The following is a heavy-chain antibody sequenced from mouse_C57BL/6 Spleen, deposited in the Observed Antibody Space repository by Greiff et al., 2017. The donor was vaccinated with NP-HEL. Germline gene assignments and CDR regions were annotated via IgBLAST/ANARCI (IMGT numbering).Heavy chain of an antibody. CDR3: TRNYGSSYWYFDV. Sequence: VQLQQSGAELMKPGASVKLSCKATGYTFTGYWIEWVKQRPGHGLEWIGEILPGSGSTNYNQKFKGKAILTADKSSSTAYMELRSLTSEDSAVYYCTRNYGSSYWYFDVWGTGTTVTVSS. CDR2: ILPGSGST. J-gene: IGHJ1*03. D-gene: IGHD1-1*01. V-gene: IGHV1-9*01. CDR1: GYTFTGYW.